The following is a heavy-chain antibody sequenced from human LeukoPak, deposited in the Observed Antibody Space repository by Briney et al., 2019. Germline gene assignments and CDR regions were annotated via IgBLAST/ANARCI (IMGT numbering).Heavy chain of an antibody. D-gene: IGHD2-21*02. Sequence: SETLSLTCTVSGGSISSYYWSWIRQPPGKGLEWIGYIYYSGSTNYNPSLKSRVTISVDTSKNQFSLKLSSVTAADTAVYYCARHPATAFDYWGQGTLVTVSS. CDR3: ARHPATAFDY. J-gene: IGHJ4*02. CDR2: IYYSGST. CDR1: GGSISSYY. V-gene: IGHV4-59*08.